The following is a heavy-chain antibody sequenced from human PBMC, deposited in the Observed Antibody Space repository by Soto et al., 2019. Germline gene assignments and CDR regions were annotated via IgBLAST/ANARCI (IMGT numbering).Heavy chain of an antibody. V-gene: IGHV4-39*01. CDR3: ARHSTSGSHDY. J-gene: IGHJ4*02. CDR1: GGSISSSSYY. CDR2: IYYSGST. Sequence: SETLSLTCTVSGGSISSSSYYWGWIRRPPGKGLEWIGSIYYSGSTYYNPSLKSRVTISVDTSKNQFPLKLSSVTAADTAVYYCARHSTSGSHDYWGQGTLVTVSS. D-gene: IGHD1-26*01.